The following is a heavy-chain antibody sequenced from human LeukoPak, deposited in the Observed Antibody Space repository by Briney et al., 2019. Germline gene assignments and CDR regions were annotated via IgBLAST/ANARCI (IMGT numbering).Heavy chain of an antibody. D-gene: IGHD3-10*01. J-gene: IGHJ3*02. CDR3: ARGGTMVRGVRTTRAFDI. CDR1: GGSFSGYY. V-gene: IGHV4-34*01. CDR2: INHSGST. Sequence: PSQTLSLTCAVYGGSFSGYYWSWIRHPPGKGLEWIGEINHSGSTNYNPSLKSRVTISVDTSKNQFSLKLSSVTAADTAVYYCARGGTMVRGVRTTRAFDIWGQGTMVTVSS.